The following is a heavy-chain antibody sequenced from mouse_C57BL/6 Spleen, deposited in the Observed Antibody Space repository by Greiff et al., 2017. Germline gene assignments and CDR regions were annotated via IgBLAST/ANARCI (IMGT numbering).Heavy chain of an antibody. V-gene: IGHV1-62-2*01. CDR1: GYTFTEYT. CDR2: FYPGSGSI. Sequence: VQLHESGAELVKPGASVKLSCKASGYTFTEYTIHWVKQRSGQGLEWIGWFYPGSGSIKYDEKFKDKATLTADKSSSTVYMELSRLTSEDSAVYFCARHEDYYGSSFYAMDYWGQGTSVTVSS. J-gene: IGHJ4*01. D-gene: IGHD1-1*01. CDR3: ARHEDYYGSSFYAMDY.